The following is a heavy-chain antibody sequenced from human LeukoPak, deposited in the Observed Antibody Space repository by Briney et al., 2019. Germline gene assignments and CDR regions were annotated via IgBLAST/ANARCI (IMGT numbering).Heavy chain of an antibody. J-gene: IGHJ3*02. D-gene: IGHD5-24*01. Sequence: SETLSLTCTVSGGSMNTYFWSWIRQPPGKGLEWIGYIYYSGGTDYNPSLKSRVTISVDTSKNQFSLKLRSVTAADTAVYYCARHVTISGPYDASDIWGQGTMVTVSP. V-gene: IGHV4-59*08. CDR3: ARHVTISGPYDASDI. CDR2: IYYSGGT. CDR1: GGSMNTYF.